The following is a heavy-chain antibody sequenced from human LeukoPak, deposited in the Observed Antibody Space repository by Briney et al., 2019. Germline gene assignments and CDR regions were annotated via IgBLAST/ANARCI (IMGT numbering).Heavy chain of an antibody. CDR3: ARVYCSGGSCYLGFDY. CDR2: ISSSSSYI. Sequence: PGGSLRLSCAASGFTFSSYSMNWVRQAPGKGLEWASSISSSSSYIYYADSVKGRFTISRDNAKNSLYLQMNSLRAEDTAVYYCARVYCSGGSCYLGFDYWGQGTLVTVSS. J-gene: IGHJ4*02. CDR1: GFTFSSYS. V-gene: IGHV3-21*01. D-gene: IGHD2-15*01.